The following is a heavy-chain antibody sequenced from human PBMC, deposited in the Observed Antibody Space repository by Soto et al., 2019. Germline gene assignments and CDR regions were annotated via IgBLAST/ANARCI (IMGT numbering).Heavy chain of an antibody. CDR3: ARSIAARLNWFDP. D-gene: IGHD6-6*01. CDR2: INSDGSST. CDR1: GFTFSSYW. V-gene: IGHV3-74*01. Sequence: PGGSLSLSCAASGFTFSSYWMHWVRQAPGKGLVWVSRINSDGSSTSYADSVKGRFTISRDNAKNTLYLQMNSLRAEDTAVYYCARSIAARLNWFDPWGQGTMVTVFS. J-gene: IGHJ5*01.